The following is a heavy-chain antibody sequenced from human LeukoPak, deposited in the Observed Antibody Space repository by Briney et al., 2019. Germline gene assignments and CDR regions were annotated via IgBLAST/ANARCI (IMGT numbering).Heavy chain of an antibody. J-gene: IGHJ4*02. D-gene: IGHD3-3*01. CDR2: IYHSGST. CDR3: AGDFWSGYYFRD. CDR1: GYSISSGYY. Sequence: SETLSLTCSFSGYSISSGYYWGWIRQPPGQGLGWIGNIYHSGSTYYNPSLKSRVTISVDTSKNQFSLKLSSVTAADTAVYYCAGDFWSGYYFRDWGQGTLVTVSS. V-gene: IGHV4-38-2*02.